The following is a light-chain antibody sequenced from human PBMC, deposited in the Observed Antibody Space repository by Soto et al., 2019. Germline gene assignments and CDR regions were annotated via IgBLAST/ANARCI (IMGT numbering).Light chain of an antibody. Sequence: QSSLTQPASVSGSPGQSITISCTGTSSDIGSYDYVSWYQQYPGRVPKLLIHEVTNRPSGVSDRFSGSKSGNTASLTISGLQTEDEADYYCSSHAGSSDFYVFGTGTKVTVL. CDR3: SSHAGSSDFYV. V-gene: IGLV2-14*01. J-gene: IGLJ1*01. CDR1: SSDIGSYDY. CDR2: EVT.